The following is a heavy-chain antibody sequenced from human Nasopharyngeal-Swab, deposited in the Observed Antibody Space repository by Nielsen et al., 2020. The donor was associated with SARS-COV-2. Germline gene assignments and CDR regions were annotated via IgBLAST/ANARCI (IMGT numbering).Heavy chain of an antibody. V-gene: IGHV5-10-1*01. D-gene: IGHD3-3*01. CDR1: GYSFTSYW. CDR2: IDPSDSYT. J-gene: IGHJ6*02. CDR3: ASPYYDFWSGPGAYYYGMDV. Sequence: GESLKISCQGSGYSFTSYWISWVRQMPGKGLEWMGRIDPSDSYTNYSPSFQGHVTISADKSISTAYLQWSSLKASDTAMYYCASPYYDFWSGPGAYYYGMDVWGQGTTVTVSS.